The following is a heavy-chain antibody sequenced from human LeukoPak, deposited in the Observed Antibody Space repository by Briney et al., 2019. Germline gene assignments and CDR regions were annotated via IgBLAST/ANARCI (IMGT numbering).Heavy chain of an antibody. D-gene: IGHD2-21*02. J-gene: IGHJ5*02. CDR1: GGSISSYY. V-gene: IGHV4-4*07. CDR3: ARVTDPRYNWFDP. Sequence: SETLSLTCTVSGGSISSYYWTWIRQPAGKGPEWVGRIHASGSTNYNPSLKSRVNMSVDTSKNQFSLKLNSVTAADTAVYYCARVTDPRYNWFDPWGQGTLVTVSS. CDR2: IHASGST.